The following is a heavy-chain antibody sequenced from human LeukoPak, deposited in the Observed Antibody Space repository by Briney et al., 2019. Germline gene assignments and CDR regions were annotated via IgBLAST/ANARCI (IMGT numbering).Heavy chain of an antibody. CDR1: GFTFSNYG. J-gene: IGHJ4*02. V-gene: IGHV3-53*01. CDR2: IYSGGST. Sequence: GGSLRLSCAASGFTFSNYGMHWVRQAPGKGLEWVSVIYSGGSTYYADSVKGRFTISRDNSKNTLYLQMNSLRAEDTAVYYCARGVEWGYYFDYWGQGTLVTVSS. D-gene: IGHD1-26*01. CDR3: ARGVEWGYYFDY.